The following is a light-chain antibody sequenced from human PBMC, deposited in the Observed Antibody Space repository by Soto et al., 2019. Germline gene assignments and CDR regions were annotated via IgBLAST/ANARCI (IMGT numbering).Light chain of an antibody. Sequence: QSVLTQSPSASGSPGQSVTISCTGTSSDVGGYKYVSWYQQYPGKAPKLMIYAVNKRPSGVPDRFSGSKSGNTASLTVSGLQAEDEADYCCSSYAGSNNYVFGTGTKVTVL. CDR1: SSDVGGYKY. CDR2: AVN. CDR3: SSYAGSNNYV. V-gene: IGLV2-8*01. J-gene: IGLJ1*01.